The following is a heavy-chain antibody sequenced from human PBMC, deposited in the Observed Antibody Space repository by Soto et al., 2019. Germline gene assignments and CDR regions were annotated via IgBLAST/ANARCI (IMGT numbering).Heavy chain of an antibody. D-gene: IGHD4-4*01. CDR3: ARDTVLYGMDV. CDR1: GGSISSYY. Sequence: SETLSLTCTVSGGSISSYYWSWIRQPPGKGLEWIGYIYYSGSTNYNPSLKSRVTISVDASKNQFSLKLSSVTAADTAVYYCARDTVLYGMDVWGQGTTVTVS. V-gene: IGHV4-59*01. J-gene: IGHJ6*02. CDR2: IYYSGST.